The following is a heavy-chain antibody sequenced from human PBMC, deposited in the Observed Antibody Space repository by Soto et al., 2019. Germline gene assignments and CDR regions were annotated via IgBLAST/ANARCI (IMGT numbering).Heavy chain of an antibody. V-gene: IGHV1-2*02. J-gene: IGHJ6*02. CDR3: ARDPFTIQSLYGMDV. D-gene: IGHD3-3*01. CDR2: INPNSGGT. CDR1: GYTFTGYY. Sequence: ASVKVSCKASGYTFTGYYIHWVRQARGQGLEWMGWINPNSGGTNYAQKFQGRVTMTRDTSISTAYMELSRLRSDDTAVYYCARDPFTIQSLYGMDVWGQGTTVTVSS.